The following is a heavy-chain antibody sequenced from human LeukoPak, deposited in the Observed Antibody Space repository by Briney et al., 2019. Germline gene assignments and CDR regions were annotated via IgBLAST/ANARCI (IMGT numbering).Heavy chain of an antibody. Sequence: PSETLSLTCTVSGGSISSYYWSWIRQPPRRGLEWIGYIYYTGSTYYNPSLKSRVTISVDTSKNQFSLKLSSVTAADTAVYYCASLPAYWGQGTLVTVSS. CDR1: GGSISSYY. J-gene: IGHJ4*02. CDR3: ASLPAY. V-gene: IGHV4-59*06. CDR2: IYYTGST.